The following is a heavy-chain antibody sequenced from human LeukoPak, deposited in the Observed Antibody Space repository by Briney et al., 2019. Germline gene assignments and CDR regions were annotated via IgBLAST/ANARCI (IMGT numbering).Heavy chain of an antibody. V-gene: IGHV3-15*01. D-gene: IGHD3-10*01. Sequence: GGSLRLSCVDSGFTFTNAWMSWVRQAPGKGLEWIGRIKSKTDGETTNYAEPVRGRFTISRDDSKSAVYLQMNSLKIEDTAVYYCTADLGTYYHGAQRLIPIDYWGQGTLVTVSS. J-gene: IGHJ4*02. CDR2: IKSKTDGETT. CDR3: TADLGTYYHGAQRLIPIDY. CDR1: GFTFTNAW.